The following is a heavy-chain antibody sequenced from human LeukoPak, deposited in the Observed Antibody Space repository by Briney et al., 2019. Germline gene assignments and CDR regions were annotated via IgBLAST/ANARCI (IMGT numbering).Heavy chain of an antibody. CDR3: ARGHIVVVPAAILYYYYYYMDV. CDR2: INHSGST. Sequence: SETLSLTCAVYGGSFSDYYWSWIRQPPGKGLEWIGEINHSGSTNYNPSLKSRVTISVDTSKNQFSLKLSSVTAADTAVYYCARGHIVVVPAAILYYYYYYMDVWGKGTTVTVSS. D-gene: IGHD2-2*01. J-gene: IGHJ6*03. V-gene: IGHV4-34*01. CDR1: GGSFSDYY.